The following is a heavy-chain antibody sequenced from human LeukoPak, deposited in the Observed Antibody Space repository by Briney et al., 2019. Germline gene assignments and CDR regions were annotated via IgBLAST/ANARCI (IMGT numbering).Heavy chain of an antibody. CDR3: ARTRGVLRYFDWLLDFDY. J-gene: IGHJ4*02. D-gene: IGHD3-9*01. Sequence: GASLKVSCKASGNPFTGYFWPGVGQAPGQGLEWMGWINPNSGGTNYEQKFQGRVTMTRDTSISTAYMELSRLRSDDTAVYYCARTRGVLRYFDWLLDFDYWGQGTLVTVSS. CDR1: GNPFTGYF. CDR2: INPNSGGT. V-gene: IGHV1-2*02.